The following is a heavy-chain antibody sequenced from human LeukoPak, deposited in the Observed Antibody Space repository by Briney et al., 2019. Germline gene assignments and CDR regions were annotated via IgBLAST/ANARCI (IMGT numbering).Heavy chain of an antibody. J-gene: IGHJ4*02. CDR3: AGGHTSGYYPIDY. CDR2: ISSSGSTI. D-gene: IGHD3-22*01. V-gene: IGHV3-48*03. Sequence: GGSRRLSCAASGFTFSSYEMNWVRQAPGKGLEWVSYISSSGSTIYYAESVKGRFTISRDNAKNSLYLQMNSLRAEDTAVYYCAGGHTSGYYPIDYWGQGTLVTVSS. CDR1: GFTFSSYE.